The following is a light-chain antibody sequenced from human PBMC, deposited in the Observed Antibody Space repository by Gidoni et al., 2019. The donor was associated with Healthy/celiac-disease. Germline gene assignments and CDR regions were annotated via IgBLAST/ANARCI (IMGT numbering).Light chain of an antibody. J-gene: IGKJ3*01. Sequence: DIQITQSPSSLSASAGDRVTITCRASQSISSYLNWYQQKPGKAPKLLIYAASSLQSGVPSRFSGSGSGTDFTLTISSLQPEDFATYYCQQSYSTPPVTFXHXTKVXIK. CDR3: QQSYSTPPVT. CDR2: AAS. CDR1: QSISSY. V-gene: IGKV1-39*01.